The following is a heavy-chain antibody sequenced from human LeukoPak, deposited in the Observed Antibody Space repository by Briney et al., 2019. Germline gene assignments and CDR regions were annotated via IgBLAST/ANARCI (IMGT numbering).Heavy chain of an antibody. CDR3: VRDSSASY. V-gene: IGHV3-74*01. D-gene: IGHD6-19*01. CDR1: EFTFSGHW. CDR2: INGDGSTT. J-gene: IGHJ4*02. Sequence: GGSLRLSCAASEFTFSGHWMHWVRQTPGKGLLWVSHINGDGSTTNYADSVKGRFTISRDNAKNTLYLQMNSLRAEDTAVYYCVRDSSASYWGQGTLVTVSS.